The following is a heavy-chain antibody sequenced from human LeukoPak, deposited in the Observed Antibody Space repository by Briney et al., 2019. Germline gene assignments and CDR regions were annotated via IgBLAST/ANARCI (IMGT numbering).Heavy chain of an antibody. CDR1: GFTFSSYA. CDR3: TSLSNSYGMDV. J-gene: IGHJ6*02. CDR2: IKQDGSEK. V-gene: IGHV3-7*01. D-gene: IGHD2/OR15-2a*01. Sequence: PGGSLRLSCAASGFTFSSYAMSWVRQAPGKGLEWVANIKQDGSEKYYVDSVKGRFTISRGNAKNSVYLQMNSLRDEDTAVYYCTSLSNSYGMDVWGQGTTATVPS.